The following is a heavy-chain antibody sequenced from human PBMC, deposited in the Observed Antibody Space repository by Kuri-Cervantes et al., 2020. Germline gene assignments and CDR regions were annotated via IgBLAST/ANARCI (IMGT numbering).Heavy chain of an antibody. Sequence: GGSLRLSCAASGFTFSSYSMNWVRQAPGKGLEWVSYISSSSSTIYYADSVKGRFTISRDNAKNSLYLQMNSLRDEDTAVYYCARVLYSSGWYGNDYWGQGTLVTVSS. CDR1: GFTFSSYS. CDR3: ARVLYSSGWYGNDY. J-gene: IGHJ4*02. CDR2: ISSSSSTI. V-gene: IGHV3-48*02. D-gene: IGHD6-19*01.